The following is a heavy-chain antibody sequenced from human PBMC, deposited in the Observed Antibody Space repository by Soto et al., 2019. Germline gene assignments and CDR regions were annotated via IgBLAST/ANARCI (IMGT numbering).Heavy chain of an antibody. V-gene: IGHV3-21*01. CDR2: ISSGNRYI. CDR1: GFNFSSYT. CDR3: ARDRCRSASCCHTYAFDL. J-gene: IGHJ3*01. D-gene: IGHD2-15*01. Sequence: GGSLRLSCAASGFNFSSYTMNWVRQAPGKGLEWVSSISSGNRYIYYADSVRGRLIISRDDATNSLYLQMTSLRAEDTAVYYCARDRCRSASCCHTYAFDLWGKGTRGT.